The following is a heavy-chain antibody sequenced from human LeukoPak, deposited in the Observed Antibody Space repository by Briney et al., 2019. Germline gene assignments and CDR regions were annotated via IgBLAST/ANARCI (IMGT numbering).Heavy chain of an antibody. CDR1: GDSISSSNYD. CDR2: IHDSGST. Sequence: SETLSLTCTVSGDSISSSNYDWGWIRQPPGKGLEWIGYIHDSGSTKYNPSLKSRVTMSVDTSRNHLSLKLTSVTAADTAVYYCARGRSGGDWFDPWGQGTLVTVSS. CDR3: ARGRSGGDWFDP. V-gene: IGHV4-61*05. D-gene: IGHD3-10*01. J-gene: IGHJ5*02.